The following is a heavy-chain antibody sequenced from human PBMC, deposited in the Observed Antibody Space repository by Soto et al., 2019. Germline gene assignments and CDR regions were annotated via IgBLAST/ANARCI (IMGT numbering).Heavy chain of an antibody. D-gene: IGHD2-15*01. CDR3: ASSSGCCYSAYYYYGMDV. CDR2: IIPIFGTA. V-gene: IGHV1-69*13. J-gene: IGHJ6*02. CDR1: GGTFSSYA. Sequence: SVKVSCKASGGTFSSYAISWVRQAPGQGLEWMGGIIPIFGTANYAQKFQGRVTITADESTSTAYMELSSLRSEDTAVYYCASSSGCCYSAYYYYGMDVWGQGTTVTVSS.